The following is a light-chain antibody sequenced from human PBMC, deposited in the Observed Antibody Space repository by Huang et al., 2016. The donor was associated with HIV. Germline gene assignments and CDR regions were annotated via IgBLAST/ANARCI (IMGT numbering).Light chain of an antibody. Sequence: IQLTQSPSSLSVFVGDGAPNTCRASQDISNYIAWYQHKPGEAPKLLIYAASTLQSGVPSRFSGSGSGTDFTLSIASLQPEDSATYYCQQMNTYPCTFGGGSKVEIK. CDR1: QDISNY. CDR2: AAS. V-gene: IGKV1-9*01. CDR3: QQMNTYPCT. J-gene: IGKJ4*01.